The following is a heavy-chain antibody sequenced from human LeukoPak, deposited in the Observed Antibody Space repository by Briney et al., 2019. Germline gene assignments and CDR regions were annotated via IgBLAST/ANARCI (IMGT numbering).Heavy chain of an antibody. CDR1: GFTFDDYA. CDR2: ISWNSGSI. D-gene: IGHD3-3*01. Sequence: GGSLRLSCAASGFTFDDYAMHWVRQAPGKGLEWVSGISWNSGSIGYADSVKGRFTISRDNSKNTLYLRMNSLRAEDTAVYYCARPTSYDFWSGYTNWGQGTLVTVSS. V-gene: IGHV3-9*01. CDR3: ARPTSYDFWSGYTN. J-gene: IGHJ4*02.